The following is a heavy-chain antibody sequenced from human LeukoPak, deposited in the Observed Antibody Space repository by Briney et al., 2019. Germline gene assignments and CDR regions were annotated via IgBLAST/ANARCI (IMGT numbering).Heavy chain of an antibody. J-gene: IGHJ4*02. Sequence: PGGSLRLSCAASGFTFSSYAMSWVRQAPGKGLEWVSAISGSGGSTYYADSVKGRFTISRDNSKNTLYLQMNSLRVEDTALYYCAKGSSRIGYHGAEVEFWGQGTLVTVSS. CDR1: GFTFSSYA. D-gene: IGHD2-2*01. V-gene: IGHV3-23*01. CDR2: ISGSGGST. CDR3: AKGSSRIGYHGAEVEF.